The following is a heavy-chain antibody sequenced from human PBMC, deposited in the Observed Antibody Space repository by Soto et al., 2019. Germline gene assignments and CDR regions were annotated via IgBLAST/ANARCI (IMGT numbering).Heavy chain of an antibody. J-gene: IGHJ4*02. D-gene: IGHD6-19*01. V-gene: IGHV3-30-3*01. CDR2: ISYDGSNK. CDR3: ARMAAVAGKGPFDY. CDR1: GFTFSSYA. Sequence: PGGSLRLSCAASGFTFSSYAMHWVRQAPGKGLEWVAVISYDGSNKYYADSVKGRFTISRDNSKNTLYLQMNSLRAEDTAVYYCARMAAVAGKGPFDYWGQGTLVTVSS.